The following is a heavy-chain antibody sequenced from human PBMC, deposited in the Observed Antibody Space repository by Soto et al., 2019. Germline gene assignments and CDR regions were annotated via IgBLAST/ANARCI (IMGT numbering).Heavy chain of an antibody. J-gene: IGHJ6*02. CDR2: INPNSGGT. Sequence: ASVKVSCKASGYTFTGYYMHWVRQAPGQGLEWMGWINPNSGGTNYAQKFQGRVTMTRDTSISTAYMELSRLRSADTAVYYCAREMQWLGLHGMDVWGQGTTVTVSS. D-gene: IGHD6-19*01. CDR1: GYTFTGYY. V-gene: IGHV1-2*02. CDR3: AREMQWLGLHGMDV.